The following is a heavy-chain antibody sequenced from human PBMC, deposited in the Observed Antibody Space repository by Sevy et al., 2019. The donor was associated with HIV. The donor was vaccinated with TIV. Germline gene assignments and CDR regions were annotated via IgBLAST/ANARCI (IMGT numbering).Heavy chain of an antibody. J-gene: IGHJ1*01. V-gene: IGHV4-59*08. CDR1: GSINSYY. CDR3: ARPHSPYTSSSYFLN. Sequence: SETLSLTCSVSGSINSYYWSWIRQTPEKGLEWIGYIYYNGNTNHNPSLKSRVTMSIDTSKNQFSLKLSSVTAADTAVYYSARPHSPYTSSSYFLNWGQGILVTVSS. CDR2: IYYNGNT. D-gene: IGHD6-6*01.